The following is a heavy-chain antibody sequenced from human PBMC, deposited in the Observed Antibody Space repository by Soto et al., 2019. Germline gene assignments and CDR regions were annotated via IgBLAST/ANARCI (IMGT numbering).Heavy chain of an antibody. V-gene: IGHV3-74*01. CDR2: INSDGSST. Sequence: EVQLVESGGGLVQPGESLRLSCAASGFTFSSYWMHWVRQAPGKGLVWVSRINSDGSSTSYAGSVKGRFTISRDNAKNTLYLQMNSLRAEDTAVYYCVRTGLVVAAATREDYWGQGTQVTVSS. D-gene: IGHD2-15*01. CDR3: VRTGLVVAAATREDY. J-gene: IGHJ4*02. CDR1: GFTFSSYW.